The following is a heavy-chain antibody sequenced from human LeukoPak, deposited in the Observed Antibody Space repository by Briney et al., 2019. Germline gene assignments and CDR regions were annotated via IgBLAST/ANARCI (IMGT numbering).Heavy chain of an antibody. CDR2: IDHSGST. J-gene: IGHJ2*01. CDR3: ARDGIVRPYGSGSYYIASPDDYWYFDL. D-gene: IGHD3-10*01. Sequence: KPSETLSLTCTVSGGSISSGSYYWGWIRQPPGKGLEWTGSIDHSGSTYYNPSLKSRITISVDTSKNQFSLKLSSVTAADTAVYYCARDGIVRPYGSGSYYIASPDDYWYFDLWGRGTLVTVSS. V-gene: IGHV4-39*07. CDR1: GGSISSGSYY.